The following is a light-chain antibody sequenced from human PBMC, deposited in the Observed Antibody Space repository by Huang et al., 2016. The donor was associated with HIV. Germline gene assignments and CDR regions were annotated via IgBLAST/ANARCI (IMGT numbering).Light chain of an antibody. V-gene: IGKV3-20*01. CDR1: QSVTIKY. J-gene: IGKJ3*01. CDR3: QQFDESPFN. Sequence: EIVLTQSPGTLSLSPGESATLSCRARQSVTIKYLAWYQQKPGQSPRLLSYGASSRSTGIPDRFGGSGSGTDFTLTISRLEPEDFAVYYCQQFDESPFNFGPGTKVDIK. CDR2: GAS.